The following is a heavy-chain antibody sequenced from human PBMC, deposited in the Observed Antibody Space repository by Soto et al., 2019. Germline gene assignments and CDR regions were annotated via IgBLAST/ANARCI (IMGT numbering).Heavy chain of an antibody. CDR1: GGSFSGYY. CDR2: INHSGST. CDR3: ARTGVEAAAGTGLDY. J-gene: IGHJ4*02. Sequence: PSETLSLTCAVYGGSFSGYYWSWIRQPPGKGLEWIGEINHSGSTNYNPSLKSRVTISVDTSKNQFSLKLSSVTAADTAVYYCARTGVEAAAGTGLDYWGQGTLVTVSS. V-gene: IGHV4-34*01. D-gene: IGHD6-13*01.